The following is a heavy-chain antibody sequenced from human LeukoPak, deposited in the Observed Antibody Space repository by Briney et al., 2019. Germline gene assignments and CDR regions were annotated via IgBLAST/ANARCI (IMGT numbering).Heavy chain of an antibody. D-gene: IGHD3-22*01. J-gene: IGHJ2*01. CDR2: ISPDGDTT. CDR1: GFTFSSYW. V-gene: IGHV3-74*01. CDR3: ARDPNDYYDSSRYWYFDL. Sequence: PGGSLRLSCAASGFTFSSYWMLWVRQAPGKGLVWVSRISPDGDTTSHADSVKGRFTITRDNARNTLFLQMDSLRGDDTAVYYCARDPNDYYDSSRYWYFDLWGRGTLVTVSS.